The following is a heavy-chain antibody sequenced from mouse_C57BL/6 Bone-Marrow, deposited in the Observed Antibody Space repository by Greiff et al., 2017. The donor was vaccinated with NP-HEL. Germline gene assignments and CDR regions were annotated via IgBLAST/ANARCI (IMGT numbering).Heavy chain of an antibody. D-gene: IGHD1-1*01. Sequence: QVQLQQSGAELARPGASVKLSCKASGYTFTSYGISWVKQRTGQGLEWIGEIYPRSGNTYYNEKFKGKATLTADKSSSTAYMELRSLTSEDSAVYFGARYYGSSSWFAYGGQGTLVTVSA. CDR3: ARYYGSSSWFAY. V-gene: IGHV1-81*01. CDR2: IYPRSGNT. J-gene: IGHJ3*01. CDR1: GYTFTSYG.